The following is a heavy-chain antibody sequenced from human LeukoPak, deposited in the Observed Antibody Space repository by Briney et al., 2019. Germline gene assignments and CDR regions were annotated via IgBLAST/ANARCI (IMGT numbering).Heavy chain of an antibody. CDR1: GYTFTDYH. J-gene: IGHJ4*02. V-gene: IGHV1-69*13. CDR3: ARDPPPSSVAGPPTGDY. D-gene: IGHD6-19*01. CDR2: IIPIFGTA. Sequence: SVKVSCKASGYTFTDYHIHWVRQAPGQGLEWMGGIIPIFGTANYAQKFQGRVTITADESTSTAYMELSSLRSEDTAVYYCARDPPPSSVAGPPTGDYWGQGTLVTVSS.